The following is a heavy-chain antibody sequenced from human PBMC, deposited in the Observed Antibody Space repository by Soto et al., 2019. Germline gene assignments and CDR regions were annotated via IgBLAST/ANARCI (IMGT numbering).Heavy chain of an antibody. D-gene: IGHD3-9*01. V-gene: IGHV1-8*01. J-gene: IGHJ3*02. CDR2: MNPNSGNT. CDR3: ARGQRQGRYFDWLLPNAFDI. Sequence: ASVKVSCKAAGYTFTSYDINWVRQATGQGLEWMGWMNPNSGNTGYAQKFQGRVTMTRNTSISTAYMELSSLRSEDTAVYYCARGQRQGRYFDWLLPNAFDIWGQGTMVTVSS. CDR1: GYTFTSYD.